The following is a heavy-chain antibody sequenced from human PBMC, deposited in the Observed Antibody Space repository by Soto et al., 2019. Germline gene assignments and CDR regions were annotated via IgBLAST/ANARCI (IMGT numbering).Heavy chain of an antibody. D-gene: IGHD2-21*01. J-gene: IGHJ6*02. CDR1: GYTFTSYG. V-gene: IGHV1-18*01. CDR2: ISAYNGNT. CDR3: ARDSSIAGTGVYYYYGMDV. Sequence: ASVKVSCKASGYTFTSYGISWVRQAPGQGLEWMGWISAYNGNTNYAQKLQGRVTMTTDTSTSTAYMELRSLRSDDTAVYYCARDSSIAGTGVYYYYGMDVWGQGTTVTVSS.